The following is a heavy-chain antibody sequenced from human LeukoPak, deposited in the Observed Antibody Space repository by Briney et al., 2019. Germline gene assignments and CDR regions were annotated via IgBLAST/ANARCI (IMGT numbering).Heavy chain of an antibody. CDR1: GYSFTSYG. V-gene: IGHV1-18*01. Sequence: ASVKVSRKASGYSFTSYGISWVRQAPGQGLEWMGWISAYNGNTNYAQKLRGRVTMTTDTSTSTAYMELRSLRSDDTAVYYCARGAHYDSSGYFGYWGQGTLVTVSS. D-gene: IGHD3-22*01. CDR3: ARGAHYDSSGYFGY. J-gene: IGHJ4*02. CDR2: ISAYNGNT.